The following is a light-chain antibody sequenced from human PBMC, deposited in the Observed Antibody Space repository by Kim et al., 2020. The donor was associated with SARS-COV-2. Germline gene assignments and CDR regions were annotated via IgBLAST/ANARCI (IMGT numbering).Light chain of an antibody. CDR3: QQRSNWPLT. CDR1: QSVSNY. Sequence: LSPGERATLSCRTSQSVSNYLVWYQQKPGQAPKLLIYDASNRATGIPARFSGSGSETDFTLTISSLEPEDFAIYYCQQRSNWPLTFGGGTKVDIK. J-gene: IGKJ4*01. V-gene: IGKV3-11*01. CDR2: DAS.